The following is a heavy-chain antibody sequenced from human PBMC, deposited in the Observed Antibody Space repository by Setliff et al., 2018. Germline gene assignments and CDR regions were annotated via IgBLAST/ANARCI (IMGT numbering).Heavy chain of an antibody. CDR1: GGSISRYH. Sequence: SETLSLTCTVSGGSISRYHWSWIRQPPGKGLEWIGYIQTSGTTNYNPSLKSRVTISVDTSKNQFSLKLSSVTAADTAVYYCARRDSTGYYGYSFDFWGQGTLVTVSS. V-gene: IGHV4-4*08. CDR2: IQTSGTT. J-gene: IGHJ4*02. D-gene: IGHD3-22*01. CDR3: ARRDSTGYYGYSFDF.